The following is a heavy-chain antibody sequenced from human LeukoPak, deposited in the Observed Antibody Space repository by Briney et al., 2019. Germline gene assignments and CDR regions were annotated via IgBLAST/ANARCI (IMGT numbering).Heavy chain of an antibody. CDR3: ARGRWQLAEEVY. Sequence: PSETLSLTCAVYGGSFSGYYWSVIRQPPGKGLEWRGEIYGSGATNYKPSLKSRVTISLDKYRNHSSLKLTSVTAADSPVYYCARGRWQLAEEVYWGQGTLVTVSS. CDR2: IYGSGAT. J-gene: IGHJ4*02. V-gene: IGHV4-34*01. D-gene: IGHD6-6*01. CDR1: GGSFSGYY.